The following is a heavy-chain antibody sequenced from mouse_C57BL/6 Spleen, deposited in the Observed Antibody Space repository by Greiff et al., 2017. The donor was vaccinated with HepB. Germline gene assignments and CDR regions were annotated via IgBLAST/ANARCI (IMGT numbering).Heavy chain of an antibody. CDR1: GFNIKDYY. V-gene: IGHV14-1*01. Sequence: VHVKQSGAELVRPGASVKLSCTASGFNIKDYYMHWVKQRPEQGLEWIGRIDPEDGDTEYAPKFQGKATMTADTSSNTAYLQLSSLTSEDTAVYYCTTGASTVAQYYAMDYWGQGTSVTVSS. CDR3: TTGASTVAQYYAMDY. J-gene: IGHJ4*01. CDR2: IDPEDGDT. D-gene: IGHD1-1*01.